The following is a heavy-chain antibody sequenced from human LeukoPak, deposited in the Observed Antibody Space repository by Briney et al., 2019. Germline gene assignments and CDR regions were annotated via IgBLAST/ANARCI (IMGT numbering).Heavy chain of an antibody. Sequence: ASVKVSCKVSGYTLTELSMHWVRQAPGKGLEWMGGFDPEDGETIYAQKFQGRVTMTEDTSTDTAYMGLSSLRSEDTAVYYCATVAYSSSSFDYWGQGTLATVSS. CDR2: FDPEDGET. CDR3: ATVAYSSSSFDY. V-gene: IGHV1-24*01. D-gene: IGHD6-6*01. CDR1: GYTLTELS. J-gene: IGHJ4*02.